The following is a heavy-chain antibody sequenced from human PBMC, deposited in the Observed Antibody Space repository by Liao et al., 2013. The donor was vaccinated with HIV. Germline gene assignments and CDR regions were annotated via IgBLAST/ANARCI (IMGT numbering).Heavy chain of an antibody. CDR1: GDSISGYY. D-gene: IGHD6-19*01. Sequence: QVQLQESGPGLVKPSETLSLTCTVSGDSISGYYWSWIRQPAGKGLEWIGRIYNSGSANYNPSLKSRVTMSVDTSKNHFSLKLSSVTAADTAVYYCARDAGAVAPGAFDIWGQGDNGHRLF. V-gene: IGHV4-4*07. CDR2: IYNSGSA. CDR3: ARDAGAVAPGAFDI. J-gene: IGHJ3*02.